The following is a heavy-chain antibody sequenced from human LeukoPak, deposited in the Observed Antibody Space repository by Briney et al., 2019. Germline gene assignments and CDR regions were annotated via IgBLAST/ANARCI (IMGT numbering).Heavy chain of an antibody. J-gene: IGHJ4*02. D-gene: IGHD3-16*02. CDR2: INHSGST. CDR3: ARGRADYVWGSYRSPLDFDY. Sequence: PSETLSLTCAVYGGSFSGYYWSWIRQPPGEGLEWIGEINHSGSTNYNPSLKSRVTISVDTSKNQFSLKLSSVTAADTAVYYCARGRADYVWGSYRSPLDFDYWGQGTLVTVSS. CDR1: GGSFSGYY. V-gene: IGHV4-34*01.